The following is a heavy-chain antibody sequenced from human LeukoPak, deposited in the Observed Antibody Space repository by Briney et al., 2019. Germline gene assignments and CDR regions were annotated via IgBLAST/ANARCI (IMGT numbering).Heavy chain of an antibody. Sequence: GGSLRLSCAASGFTFSSYEMNWVRQAPGKGLEWVSYISSSGTPIYYADSVKGRFIISRDNANNSLYLQMNSLRAEDTAVYYCARLSVVATTVDYWGQGTLVTVS. J-gene: IGHJ4*02. D-gene: IGHD5-12*01. CDR1: GFTFSSYE. CDR2: ISSSGTPI. CDR3: ARLSVVATTVDY. V-gene: IGHV3-48*03.